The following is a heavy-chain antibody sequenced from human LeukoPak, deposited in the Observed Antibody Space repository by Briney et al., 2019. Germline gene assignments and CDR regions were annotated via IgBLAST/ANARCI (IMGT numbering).Heavy chain of an antibody. V-gene: IGHV3-20*01. J-gene: IGHJ6*02. CDR1: GFTFNEYG. CDR2: INWNGSRR. Sequence: GGSLRLSCAASGFTFNEYGMSWVRQAPGKGLEWVSDINWNGSRRDYTDSVKGRFTISRDNAKKFLYLQMNSLRAEDTALYHCARGGDYYAMDVWGQGTTVTVSS. CDR3: ARGGDYYAMDV.